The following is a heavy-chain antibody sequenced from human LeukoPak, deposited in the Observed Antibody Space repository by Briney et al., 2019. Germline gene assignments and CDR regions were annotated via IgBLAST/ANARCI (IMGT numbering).Heavy chain of an antibody. CDR2: IYYSGST. CDR1: GGSISSSSYY. J-gene: IGHJ6*03. Sequence: SETLSLTCTVSGGSISSSSYYWGWIRQPPGKGLEWIGSIYYSGSTYYNPSLKSRVTISVDTSKNQFSLKLSSVTAADTAVYYCARAADYYYYYMDVWGKGTTVTISS. V-gene: IGHV4-39*01. CDR3: ARAADYYYYYMDV.